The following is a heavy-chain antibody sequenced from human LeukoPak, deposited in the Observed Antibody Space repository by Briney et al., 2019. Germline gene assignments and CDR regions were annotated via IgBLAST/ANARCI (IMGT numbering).Heavy chain of an antibody. Sequence: KSSETLSLTCTVSGGSISSYYWSWIRQPPGKGLEWIGYIYYSGSTNYNPSLKSRVTISVDTSKNQFSLKLSSVTAADTAVYYCARDSGFGSGCYYFDYWGQGTLVTVSS. V-gene: IGHV4-59*01. CDR2: IYYSGST. J-gene: IGHJ4*02. CDR3: ARDSGFGSGCYYFDY. D-gene: IGHD6-19*01. CDR1: GGSISSYY.